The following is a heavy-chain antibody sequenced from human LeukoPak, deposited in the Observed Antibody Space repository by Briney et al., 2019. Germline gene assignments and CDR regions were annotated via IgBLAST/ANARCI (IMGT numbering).Heavy chain of an antibody. J-gene: IGHJ4*02. CDR3: AKKGSNYDFWSAYLDY. D-gene: IGHD3-3*01. V-gene: IGHV3-23*01. CDR1: GFTSSSYA. Sequence: PGGSLRLSCATSGFTSSSYAMSWVRQAPGKGLDWVSTISGSGTSTYYADSVKGRFIISRDNSKNTLYLQMNTLRPEDTAVYYCAKKGSNYDFWSAYLDYWGQGTLVTVSS. CDR2: ISGSGTST.